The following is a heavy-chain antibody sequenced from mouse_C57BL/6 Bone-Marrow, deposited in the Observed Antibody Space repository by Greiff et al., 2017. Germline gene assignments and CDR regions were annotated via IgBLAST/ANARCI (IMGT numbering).Heavy chain of an antibody. CDR1: GYTFTSYG. J-gene: IGHJ1*03. V-gene: IGHV1-81*01. CDR3: ARVGYGYFDV. CDR2: IYPRSGNT. Sequence: QVQLQQSGAELARPGASVKLSCKASGYTFTSYGISWVKQRTGQGLEWIGEIYPRSGNTYYNEKFKGKATLTAYKSSSTAYMELRSLTSEDSAVYFCARVGYGYFDVWGTGTTVTVSS.